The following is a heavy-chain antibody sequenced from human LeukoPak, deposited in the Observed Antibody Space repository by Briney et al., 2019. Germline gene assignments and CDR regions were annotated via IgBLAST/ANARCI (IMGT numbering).Heavy chain of an antibody. J-gene: IGHJ4*02. Sequence: SETLSLTCTVSGGSISSYYWTWIRQPPGKGLEWIGYIYYSGSTNYNPSLKSRVTISVDMSKDQFSLKLSSVTAADTAVYYCARHMTSVGPDYWGQGTLVTVSS. V-gene: IGHV4-59*01. CDR2: IYYSGST. CDR3: ARHMTSVGPDY. D-gene: IGHD4-23*01. CDR1: GGSISSYY.